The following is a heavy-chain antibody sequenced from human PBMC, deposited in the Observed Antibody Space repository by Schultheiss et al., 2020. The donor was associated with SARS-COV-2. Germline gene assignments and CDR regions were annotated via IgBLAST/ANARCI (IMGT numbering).Heavy chain of an antibody. CDR1: GGSISSYY. D-gene: IGHD5-12*01. Sequence: SETLSLTCTVSGGSISSYYWSWIRQPPGKGLEWIGYIYHSGSTNYNPSLKSRVTISVDTSKNQFSLKLSSVTAADTAVYYCARGYSGYVSPFDYWGQGTLVTVSS. CDR2: IYHSGST. J-gene: IGHJ4*02. CDR3: ARGYSGYVSPFDY. V-gene: IGHV4-4*09.